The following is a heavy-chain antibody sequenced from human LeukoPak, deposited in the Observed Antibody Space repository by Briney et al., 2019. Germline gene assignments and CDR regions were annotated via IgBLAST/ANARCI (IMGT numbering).Heavy chain of an antibody. CDR2: ISSSGSTI. CDR3: ARGDYYDSSGYSPFDY. CDR1: GFTFSDYY. D-gene: IGHD3-22*01. V-gene: IGHV3-11*01. J-gene: IGHJ4*02. Sequence: GGSLRLSCAASGFTFSDYYMSWIRQAPGKGLEWVSYISSSGSTIYYADSVKGRFTISRDNSKNTLYLQMNSLRAEDTAVYYCARGDYYDSSGYSPFDYWGQGTLVTVSS.